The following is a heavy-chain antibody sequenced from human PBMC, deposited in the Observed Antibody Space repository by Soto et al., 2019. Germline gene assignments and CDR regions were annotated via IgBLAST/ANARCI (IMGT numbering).Heavy chain of an antibody. CDR3: ARGGSSSWYGYYGMDV. CDR2: INHSGST. V-gene: IGHV4-34*01. D-gene: IGHD6-13*01. Sequence: SETLSLTCAVYGGSFSGYYWSWIRQPPGKGLEWIGEINHSGSTNYNPSLKSRVTISVDTSKNQFSLQLSSVTAADTAVYYCARGGSSSWYGYYGMDVWGQGTTVTVSS. J-gene: IGHJ6*02. CDR1: GGSFSGYY.